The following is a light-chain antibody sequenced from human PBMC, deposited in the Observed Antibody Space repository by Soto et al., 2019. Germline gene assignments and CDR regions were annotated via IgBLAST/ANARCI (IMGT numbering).Light chain of an antibody. CDR1: QHIGSW. Sequence: DVQMTQSPSSVSASVGDRVTITCRASQHIGSWLAWYQQKPGRAPKLLIFDASSLERGVPSRFSGSGSGTEFRLTISSLQPDDFATYYCQQYKAFGQGTKVDIK. CDR2: DAS. V-gene: IGKV1-5*01. J-gene: IGKJ1*01. CDR3: QQYKA.